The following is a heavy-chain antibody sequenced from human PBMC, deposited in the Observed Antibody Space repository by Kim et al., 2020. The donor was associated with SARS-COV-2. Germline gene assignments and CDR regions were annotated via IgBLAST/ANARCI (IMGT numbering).Heavy chain of an antibody. J-gene: IGHJ4*02. Sequence: SQTLSLTCAISGDSVSSNSAAWNWIRQSTSRGLEWLGRTYYRSKWHKDYAVSVKSRITINPDTSKNQFSLQLNSVTREDTAVYYCARGAGGAAAVEYWGEGTLVTVSS. D-gene: IGHD6-13*01. CDR2: TYYRSKWHK. CDR3: ARGAGGAAAVEY. V-gene: IGHV6-1*01. CDR1: GDSVSSNSAA.